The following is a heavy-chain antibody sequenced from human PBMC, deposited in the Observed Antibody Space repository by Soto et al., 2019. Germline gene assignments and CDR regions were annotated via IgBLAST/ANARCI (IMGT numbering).Heavy chain of an antibody. CDR1: GGSISSGGYY. V-gene: IGHV4-31*03. CDR2: IYYSGST. D-gene: IGHD2-2*01. Sequence: QVQLQESGPGLVKPSQTLSLTCTVSGGSISSGGYYWSWIRQHPGKGLEWIGYIYYSGSTYYNPSLTRRVTISVDTSKNQFSLKLSSVTAADTAVYYCARGVVVPAAPFDPWGQGTLVTVSS. J-gene: IGHJ5*02. CDR3: ARGVVVPAAPFDP.